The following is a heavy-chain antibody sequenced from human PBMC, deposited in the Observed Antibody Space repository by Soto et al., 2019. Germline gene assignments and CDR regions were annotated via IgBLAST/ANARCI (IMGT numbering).Heavy chain of an antibody. CDR3: ARMGGSYYGMDV. V-gene: IGHV1-3*01. CDR2: INAGNGNT. D-gene: IGHD1-26*01. Sequence: ASVKVSCKASVYTFTSYAIHCVRQAPGQRLEWMGWINAGNGNTKYSQKFQGRVTITRDTSASTAYMELSSLRSEDTAVYYCARMGGSYYGMDVWGQGTTVTVSS. CDR1: VYTFTSYA. J-gene: IGHJ6*02.